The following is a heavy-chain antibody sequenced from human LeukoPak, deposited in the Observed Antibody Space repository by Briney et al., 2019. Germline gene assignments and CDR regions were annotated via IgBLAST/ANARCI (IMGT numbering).Heavy chain of an antibody. CDR2: IYYSGST. Sequence: SETLSLTCTVSGGSISSYYWSWIRQPPGKGLEWIGYIYYSGSTNYNPSLESRVTISVDTSKNQFSLKLSSVTAADTAVYYCARDDYGDAFDIWGQGTMVTVSS. J-gene: IGHJ3*02. CDR1: GGSISSYY. CDR3: ARDDYGDAFDI. V-gene: IGHV4-59*01. D-gene: IGHD4/OR15-4a*01.